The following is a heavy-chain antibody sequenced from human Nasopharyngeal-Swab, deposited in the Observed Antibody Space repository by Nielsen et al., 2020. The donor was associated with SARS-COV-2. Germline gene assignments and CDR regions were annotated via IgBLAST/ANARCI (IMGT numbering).Heavy chain of an antibody. D-gene: IGHD5-18*01. J-gene: IGHJ4*02. CDR1: GFTFSSYA. Sequence: GESLKISCAASGFTFSSYAMSWVRQAPGKGLEWVSAIRGSGGSTYYADSVKGRFTISRDNSKNTLYLQMNSLRAEDTAVYYCAKDPRNTAMVNDVEYWGQGTLVTVSS. V-gene: IGHV3-23*01. CDR2: IRGSGGST. CDR3: AKDPRNTAMVNDVEY.